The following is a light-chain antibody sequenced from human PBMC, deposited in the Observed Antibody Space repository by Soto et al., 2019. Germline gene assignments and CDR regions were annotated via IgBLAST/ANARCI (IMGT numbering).Light chain of an antibody. CDR1: QSVSSY. CDR3: QQRSNWPPWT. V-gene: IGKV3-11*01. J-gene: IGKJ1*01. Sequence: EIVLTQSPATLSLSPGERATLSCRASQSVSSYLAWYQQKPGQAPRLLIYDASNGATGLPARFSGSGSGTDFTLTISSLEPEDFAVYYCQQRSNWPPWTFGQGTKVEIK. CDR2: DAS.